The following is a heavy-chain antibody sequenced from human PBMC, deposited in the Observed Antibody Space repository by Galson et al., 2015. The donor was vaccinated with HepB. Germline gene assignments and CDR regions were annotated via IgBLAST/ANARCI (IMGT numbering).Heavy chain of an antibody. D-gene: IGHD7-27*01. CDR3: ARTGEGGYYFDY. V-gene: IGHV4-4*07. CDR2: IYTSGST. J-gene: IGHJ4*02. Sequence: ETLSLTCTASGSSISRYFWCWIRQPAGKGLEWIGRIYTSGSTNYNPSLKSRVTMSVDTSTNQFSLKLSSVTAADTAVYYCARTGEGGYYFDYWGQGTLVTVSS. CDR1: GSSISRYF.